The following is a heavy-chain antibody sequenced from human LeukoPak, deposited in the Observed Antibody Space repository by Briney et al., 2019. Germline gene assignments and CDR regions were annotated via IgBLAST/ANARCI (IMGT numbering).Heavy chain of an antibody. CDR3: ARTLGIGYNWFDP. CDR2: IKQDGSEK. J-gene: IGHJ5*02. Sequence: GGSLRLSCAASGFTFSNYRMSWVRQAPGKGLEWVASIKQDGSEKDYVDSVKGRFTISRDNAKNSLYLQMNSLRVEDTAVYYCARTLGIGYNWFDPWGQGTLVTVSS. CDR1: GFTFSNYR. V-gene: IGHV3-7*01. D-gene: IGHD7-27*01.